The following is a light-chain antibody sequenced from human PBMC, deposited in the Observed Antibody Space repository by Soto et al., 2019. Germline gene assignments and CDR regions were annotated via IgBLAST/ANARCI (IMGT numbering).Light chain of an antibody. J-gene: IGKJ4*01. Sequence: EIVLTQSPATLSLSPREIATLSCRASQSVSSCLAWYQQKPGQPPRLLVYEGSHRATSMPARFSGSGSGTDFTLTISSLEPEEFAVCHCQQCSNWPLTFGGGAKVEIK. CDR2: EGS. V-gene: IGKV3-11*01. CDR3: QQCSNWPLT. CDR1: QSVSSC.